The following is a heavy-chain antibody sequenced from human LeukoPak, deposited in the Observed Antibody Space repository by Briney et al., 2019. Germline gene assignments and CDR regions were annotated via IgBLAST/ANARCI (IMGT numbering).Heavy chain of an antibody. CDR2: IGGSVVST. Sequence: GSLRLSCAAYGFTFSNYATSWVRHAQGGGREWDSGIGGSVVSTSYDDSVKGGLAISRDNSKNTLYRQMNSLRGEDTAVYYCAKGQVVVAAALVHFDDWGQGTLVTVSS. J-gene: IGHJ4*02. CDR3: AKGQVVVAAALVHFDD. V-gene: IGHV3-23*01. CDR1: GFTFSNYA. D-gene: IGHD2-15*01.